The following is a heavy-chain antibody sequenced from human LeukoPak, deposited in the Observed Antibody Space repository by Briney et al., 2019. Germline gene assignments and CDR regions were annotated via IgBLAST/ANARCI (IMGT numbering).Heavy chain of an antibody. CDR3: AKDLITMVRGVRDAFDI. CDR2: ISGSGGST. CDR1: GFTSNTYA. J-gene: IGHJ3*02. Sequence: GGSLRLSCAASGFTSNTYAMSWVRQAPGKGLEWVSAISGSGGSTYYADSVKGRFTISRDNSKNTLYLQMNSLRAEDTAVYYCAKDLITMVRGVRDAFDIWGQGTMVTVSS. D-gene: IGHD3-10*01. V-gene: IGHV3-23*01.